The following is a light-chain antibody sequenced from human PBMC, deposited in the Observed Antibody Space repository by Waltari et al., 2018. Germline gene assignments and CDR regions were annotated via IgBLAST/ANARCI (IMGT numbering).Light chain of an antibody. CDR3: QQYYDIPVT. Sequence: DIVMTQSPDSLPVSLGERATLNCKSSQSVLYNTDNKNYLAWYQQKPGQSPKLLIYWASTRESGVPDRSSGSGSGTDFTLTISGLQADDAAIYFCQQYYDIPVTFGQGTRLEIK. J-gene: IGKJ2*01. V-gene: IGKV4-1*01. CDR1: QSVLYNTDNKNY. CDR2: WAS.